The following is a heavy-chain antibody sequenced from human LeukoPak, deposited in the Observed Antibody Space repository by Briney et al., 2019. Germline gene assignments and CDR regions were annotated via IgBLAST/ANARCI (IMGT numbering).Heavy chain of an antibody. D-gene: IGHD2-15*01. Sequence: NPSETLSLTCTVSGGSINNGNPFWTWIRQPAGKGLEWIGSIYYSGSTYYNPSLKSRVTISVDTSKNQFSLKLSSVTAADTAVYYCARAVVVVVAAKGVHWFDPWGQGTLVTVSS. CDR3: ARAVVVVVAAKGVHWFDP. CDR1: GGSINNGNPF. CDR2: IYYSGST. V-gene: IGHV4-39*07. J-gene: IGHJ5*02.